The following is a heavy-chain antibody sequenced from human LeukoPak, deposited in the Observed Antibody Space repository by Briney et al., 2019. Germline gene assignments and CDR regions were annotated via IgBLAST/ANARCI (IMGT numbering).Heavy chain of an antibody. CDR2: IKQDGSEK. Sequence: GGSLRLSCAASGFTFSSYWMSWLRQAPGKGLEWVANIKQDGSEKYYVDSVKGRVTISRDNAKNSLYLQMNSLRAEDTAVYYCARDGYNKDAFDIWGQGTMVTVSS. CDR3: ARDGYNKDAFDI. V-gene: IGHV3-7*01. D-gene: IGHD5-24*01. CDR1: GFTFSSYW. J-gene: IGHJ3*02.